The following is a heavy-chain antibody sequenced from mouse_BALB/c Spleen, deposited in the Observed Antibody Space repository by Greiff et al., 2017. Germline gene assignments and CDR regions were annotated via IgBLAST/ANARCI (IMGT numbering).Heavy chain of an antibody. V-gene: IGHV1-4*01. J-gene: IGHJ3*01. D-gene: IGHD4-1*02. CDR3: ARPTGPAWFAY. CDR1: GYTFTSYT. CDR2: INPSSGYT. Sequence: QVQLKESGAELARPGASVKMSCKASGYTFTSYTMHWVKQRPGQGLEWIGYINPSSGYTNYNQKFKDKATLTADKSSSTAYMQLGSLTSEDSAVYYCARPTGPAWFAYWGQGTLVTVSA.